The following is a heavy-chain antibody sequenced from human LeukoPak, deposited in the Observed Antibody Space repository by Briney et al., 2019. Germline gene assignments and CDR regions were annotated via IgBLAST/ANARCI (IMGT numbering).Heavy chain of an antibody. CDR1: GVTFSNYA. Sequence: PGGSLRLSCAASGVTFSNYAMTWVRLAPGKGLEWVSGIGSGGDTYYVDSVKGRFTISRDNSKNTLYLQMNSLRDEDTAMYFCAKYFYSVDDFRPERRYFDFWGQGTLVTVSS. CDR3: AKYFYSVDDFRPERRYFDF. CDR2: IGSGGDT. D-gene: IGHD3/OR15-3a*01. J-gene: IGHJ4*02. V-gene: IGHV3-23*01.